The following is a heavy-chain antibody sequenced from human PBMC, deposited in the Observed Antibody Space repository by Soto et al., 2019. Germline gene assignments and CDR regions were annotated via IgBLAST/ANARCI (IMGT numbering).Heavy chain of an antibody. CDR1: GYTFTSYG. Sequence: QVQLEQSGGEVTKPGASVKVSCKSSGYTFTSYGVSWVRQAPGQGLEWLGWISVYTGNTKQAQKFQDRVTLTTEASTSTAYMELRSLRSDDTAVYYCARDRCTTDRCYTHHFDVWGQGTTVTVSS. CDR2: ISVYTGNT. V-gene: IGHV1-18*04. J-gene: IGHJ6*02. D-gene: IGHD2-8*01. CDR3: ARDRCTTDRCYTHHFDV.